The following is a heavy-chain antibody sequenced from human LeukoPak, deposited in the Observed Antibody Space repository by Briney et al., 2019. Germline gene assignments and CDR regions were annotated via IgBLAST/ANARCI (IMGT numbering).Heavy chain of an antibody. J-gene: IGHJ4*02. CDR1: GLTFSSYA. CDR2: ISGSGGST. CDR3: AKEDDSSGYYRHPDY. Sequence: GGSLRLSCAASGLTFSSYAMSWARQAPGKGLEWVSAISGSGGSTYYADSVKGRFTISRDNSKNTLYLQMNSLRAEDTAVYYCAKEDDSSGYYRHPDYWGQGTLVTVSS. V-gene: IGHV3-23*01. D-gene: IGHD3-22*01.